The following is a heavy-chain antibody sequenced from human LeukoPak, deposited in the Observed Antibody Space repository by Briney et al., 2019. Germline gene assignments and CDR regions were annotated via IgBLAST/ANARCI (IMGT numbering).Heavy chain of an antibody. J-gene: IGHJ4*02. CDR1: GFTFSSHA. Sequence: GGSLRLSCAASGFTFSSHAMSWVRQAPGKGLEWVSAISGSDGSTYYADSVKGRFTISRDNSKNTLNLQMNSLRAEDTAVYYCAKAPLDTATGNMYYFDYWGQGTLVTVSS. CDR3: AKAPLDTATGNMYYFDY. V-gene: IGHV3-23*01. D-gene: IGHD5-18*01. CDR2: ISGSDGST.